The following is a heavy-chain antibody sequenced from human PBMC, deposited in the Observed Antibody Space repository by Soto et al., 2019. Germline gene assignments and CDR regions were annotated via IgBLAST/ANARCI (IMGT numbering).Heavy chain of an antibody. CDR1: GGSFSGYY. V-gene: IGHV4-34*01. CDR2: INHSGST. D-gene: IGHD6-13*01. J-gene: IGHJ4*02. CDR3: ARDLSDPAAGIFDY. Sequence: KTSETLSLTCAVYGGSFSGYYWSWIRQPPGKGLEWIGEINHSGSTNYNPSLKSRVTISVDTSKNSLYLQMNSLRAEDTAVYYCARDLSDPAAGIFDYWGQGTLVTVSS.